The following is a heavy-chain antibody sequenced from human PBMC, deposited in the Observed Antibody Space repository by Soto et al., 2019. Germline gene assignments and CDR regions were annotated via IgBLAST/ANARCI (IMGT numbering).Heavy chain of an antibody. D-gene: IGHD6-13*01. V-gene: IGHV1-2*04. CDR1: GYTFTGYY. Sequence: APVKVSCKASGYTFTGYYMHWVRQAPGQGLEWMGWINPNSGGTNYAQKFQGWVTMTRDTSISTAYMELSRLRSDDTAVYYCARGLMSWSMSAAVVHGWFDPWGQGTLVTVSS. CDR3: ARGLMSWSMSAAVVHGWFDP. CDR2: INPNSGGT. J-gene: IGHJ5*02.